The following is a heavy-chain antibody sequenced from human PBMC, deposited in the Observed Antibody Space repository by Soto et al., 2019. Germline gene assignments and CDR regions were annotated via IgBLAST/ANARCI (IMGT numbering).Heavy chain of an antibody. V-gene: IGHV1-18*01. J-gene: IGHJ4*02. CDR3: ARAGQYYDASGYAN. CDR1: GYSFATSG. CDR2: ISAYNGNT. Sequence: QVKLVQTGTEVKKPGASIKVSCKASGYSFATSGMSWVRQAPGQGLEWMGWISAYNGNTNYDQNLQDRVTMTTDTSTNTAYLEVRNLRSDDTAVYYCARAGQYYDASGYANWGQGILVTVSS. D-gene: IGHD3-22*01.